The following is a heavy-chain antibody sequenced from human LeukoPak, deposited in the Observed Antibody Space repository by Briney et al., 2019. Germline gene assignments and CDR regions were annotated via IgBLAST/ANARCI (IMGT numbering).Heavy chain of an antibody. J-gene: IGHJ4*02. V-gene: IGHV4-59*01. CDR1: GGSISSYY. CDR2: IYYSGST. D-gene: IGHD2-15*01. Sequence: SETLSLTCTVSGGSISSYYWSWIRQPPGKGLEWIGYIYYSGSTNYNPSLKSRVTISVDTSKNQFSLKLSSATAADTAVYYCARGEGYCSGGSCYFPFDYWGQGTLVTVSS. CDR3: ARGEGYCSGGSCYFPFDY.